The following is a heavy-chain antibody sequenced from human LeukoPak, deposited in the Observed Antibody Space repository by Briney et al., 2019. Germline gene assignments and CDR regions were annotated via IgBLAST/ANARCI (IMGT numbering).Heavy chain of an antibody. V-gene: IGHV3-64*02. CDR2: IGGNGDTS. CDR3: ATRHEYSYPY. CDR1: GFTLSNYA. J-gene: IGHJ4*02. Sequence: GGSLRLSCAASGFTLSNYAMHWVRQAPGKGLEYVSAIGGNGDTSYYADSVKGRFTISRDNSKNTVYLQMGSLRTEDMAVYYCATRHEYSYPYWGRGTLVTVSS. D-gene: IGHD5-18*01.